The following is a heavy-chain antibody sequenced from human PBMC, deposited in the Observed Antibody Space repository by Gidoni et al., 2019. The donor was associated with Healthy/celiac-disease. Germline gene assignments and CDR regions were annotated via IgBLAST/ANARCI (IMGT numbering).Heavy chain of an antibody. CDR2: IIPIFGTA. J-gene: IGHJ4*02. Sequence: QVQLVQSGAEVKKPGASVKVSCKASGGTFSSYAISWVRQAPGQGLEWMGGIIPIFGTANYEQKFQGRVTITADESTSTAYMELSSLRSEDTAVYYCARTYGSGSYEEGFFDYWGQGTLVTVSS. V-gene: IGHV1-69*01. D-gene: IGHD3-10*01. CDR3: ARTYGSGSYEEGFFDY. CDR1: GGTFSSYA.